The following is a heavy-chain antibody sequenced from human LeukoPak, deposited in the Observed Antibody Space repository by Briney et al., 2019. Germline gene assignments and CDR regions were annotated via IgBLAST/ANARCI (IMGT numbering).Heavy chain of an antibody. V-gene: IGHV4-59*01. D-gene: IGHD1-14*01. Sequence: SETLSLTCTVSGGSISSYYWSWIRQPPGKGLEWIGYIYYSGSTNYNPSLKSRVTISVDTSKNQFSLKLSSVTAADTAVYYCARDRGRRARGRWFDPGGQETLVTFSS. CDR3: ARDRGRRARGRWFDP. CDR2: IYYSGST. J-gene: IGHJ5*02. CDR1: GGSISSYY.